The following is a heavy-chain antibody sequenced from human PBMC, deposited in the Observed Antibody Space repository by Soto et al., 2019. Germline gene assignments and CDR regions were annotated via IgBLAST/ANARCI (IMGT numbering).Heavy chain of an antibody. CDR2: IYYSGST. J-gene: IGHJ4*02. CDR1: GGSISSRSFY. CDR3: ASRSSYCRHTTCYEHYFDY. D-gene: IGHD2-2*01. V-gene: IGHV4-39*01. Sequence: SQTLSLTCTVSGGSISSRSFYWGWIRQPPGMGLEWIGSIYYSGSTDYDPSLKSRLSISVDTSKNQFSLRLSSVTAADTAVYYCASRSSYCRHTTCYEHYFDYWGQGILVTVS.